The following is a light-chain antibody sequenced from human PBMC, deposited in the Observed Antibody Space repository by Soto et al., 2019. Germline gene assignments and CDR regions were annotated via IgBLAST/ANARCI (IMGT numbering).Light chain of an antibody. CDR1: QSVSSSY. V-gene: IGKV3-20*01. CDR3: QQYGSSPQT. CDR2: GAS. J-gene: IGKJ1*01. Sequence: EIVLTQSPGTLSLSPGERATLSCRASQSVSSSYLAWYQQKPGQAPRLLIYGASSRATGIPDRFSGSGSGTDFTLTIRRLEPEDFAVYYCQQYGSSPQTFGQGTNVEIK.